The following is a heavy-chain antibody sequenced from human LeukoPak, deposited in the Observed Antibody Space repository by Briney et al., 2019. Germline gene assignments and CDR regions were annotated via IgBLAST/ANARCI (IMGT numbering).Heavy chain of an antibody. CDR2: INSRGSTI. CDR1: GFTFSSYD. J-gene: IGHJ3*02. V-gene: IGHV3-48*03. CDR3: ARRTSGAFAI. Sequence: GGSLRLSCAASGFTFSSYDINWVRQAPGTGLEWVSYINSRGSTIYYADSVKGRFTISRDNAKNSLYLQMNSLRAEDTAVYYCARRTSGAFAIWGQGTKVTVSS.